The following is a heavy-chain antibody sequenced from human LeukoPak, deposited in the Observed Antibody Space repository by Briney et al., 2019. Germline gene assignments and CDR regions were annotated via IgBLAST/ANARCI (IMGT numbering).Heavy chain of an antibody. J-gene: IGHJ4*02. Sequence: GGSLRLSCAASGFTVSSNYMSWVRQAPGKGLEWVSVIYSGGSTYYADSVKGRFTISRDNSKNTLYLQMNSLRAEDTAVYYCARGLYGSGSPTNYWGQGTLVTVSS. D-gene: IGHD3-10*01. CDR3: ARGLYGSGSPTNY. CDR2: IYSGGST. V-gene: IGHV3-66*01. CDR1: GFTVSSNY.